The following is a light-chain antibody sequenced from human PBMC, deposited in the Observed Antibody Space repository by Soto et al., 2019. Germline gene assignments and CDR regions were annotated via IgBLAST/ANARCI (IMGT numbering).Light chain of an antibody. CDR2: DVS. Sequence: QSVLTQPASVSGSPGQSMTISCTGTSSDVGGYNYVSWYQHHPGKAPKLMIFDVSTRPSGVSNRFSGSKSGNTASLTISGLHPEDEADYYCSSYTTSNTRQIVFGTGTKVTVL. CDR3: SSYTTSNTRQIV. CDR1: SSDVGGYNY. J-gene: IGLJ1*01. V-gene: IGLV2-14*03.